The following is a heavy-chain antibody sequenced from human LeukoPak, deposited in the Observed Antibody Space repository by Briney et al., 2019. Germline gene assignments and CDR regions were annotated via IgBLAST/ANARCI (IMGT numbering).Heavy chain of an antibody. CDR3: ARDDRSYYYYGMDV. J-gene: IGHJ6*02. Sequence: GGSLRLSCAASGFTFSSYEMNWVRQAPGKGLEWDSYISSSGSTIYYADSVKGRFTISRDNAKNSLYLQMNSLRAEDTAVYYCARDDRSYYYYGMDVWGQGTTVTVSS. CDR2: ISSSGSTI. CDR1: GFTFSSYE. V-gene: IGHV3-48*03. D-gene: IGHD3-22*01.